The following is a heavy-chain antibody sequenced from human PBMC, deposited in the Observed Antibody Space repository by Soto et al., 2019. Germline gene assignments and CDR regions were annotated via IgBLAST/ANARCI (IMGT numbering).Heavy chain of an antibody. Sequence: QVQLVQSGAEVKKPGASVKVSCKASGYTFTSYGISWVRQAPGQGLEWMGWISAYNGNTNYAQKLQGRVTMTTDTARSTANMELWSLRSYDTAGYYCASDLAVGLVDYWGQGTLGTDCS. J-gene: IGHJ4*02. D-gene: IGHD6-19*01. CDR1: GYTFTSYG. CDR2: ISAYNGNT. CDR3: ASDLAVGLVDY. V-gene: IGHV1-18*01.